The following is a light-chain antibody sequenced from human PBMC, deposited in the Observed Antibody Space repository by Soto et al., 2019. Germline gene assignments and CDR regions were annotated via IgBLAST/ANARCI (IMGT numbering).Light chain of an antibody. J-gene: IGLJ2*01. CDR3: QVWDSSSDHAGVV. CDR1: NIGSKS. V-gene: IGLV3-21*04. Sequence: SYELTQPPSVSVAPGKTARITRGGNNIGSKSVHWYQQKPGQAPVLVIYYDSDRPSGIPERFSGSNSGNTATLTISRIEAGDEDDYYCQVWDSSSDHAGVVFGGGTKLTVL. CDR2: YDS.